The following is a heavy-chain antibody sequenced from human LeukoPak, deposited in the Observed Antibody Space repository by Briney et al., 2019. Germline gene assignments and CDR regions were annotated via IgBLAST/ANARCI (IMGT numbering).Heavy chain of an antibody. CDR3: ARALGYSGYHPIDY. CDR1: GFTFTGYY. Sequence: ASVKVSCKASGFTFTGYYMHWVRQAPGQGLEWMGWINLNSGGTNYAQNFQGWVTMTRDTSISTAYMELSRLRSEDTAVFYCARALGYSGYHPIDYWGQGTLVIVSS. D-gene: IGHD5-12*01. V-gene: IGHV1-2*04. CDR2: INLNSGGT. J-gene: IGHJ4*02.